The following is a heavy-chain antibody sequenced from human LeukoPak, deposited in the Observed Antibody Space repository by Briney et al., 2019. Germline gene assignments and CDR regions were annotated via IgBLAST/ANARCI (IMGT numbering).Heavy chain of an antibody. Sequence: ASVKVSCKASGYTFTGYYMHWVRQAPGQGLEWMGWINPNSGGTNYAQKFQGRVTMTRDTSISTAYMELSRPRSDDTAVYYCAREGVSGDAFDIWGQGTMVTVSS. V-gene: IGHV1-2*02. CDR1: GYTFTGYY. D-gene: IGHD2-8*01. J-gene: IGHJ3*02. CDR3: AREGVSGDAFDI. CDR2: INPNSGGT.